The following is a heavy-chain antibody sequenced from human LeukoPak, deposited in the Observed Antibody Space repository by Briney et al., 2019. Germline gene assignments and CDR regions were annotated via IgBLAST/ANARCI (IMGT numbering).Heavy chain of an antibody. CDR1: GFTFSTYS. CDR3: ARTVVTLWGYFDY. CDR2: ITSSSTYI. V-gene: IGHV3-21*01. Sequence: GGSLRLSCAASGFTFSTYSMNWVRQAPGKGLNWVSSITSSSTYIYYADSVKGRFTISRDNAKNSLYLQMNSLKTEDTAVYYCARTVVTLWGYFDYWGQGTLVTVSS. J-gene: IGHJ4*02. D-gene: IGHD4-23*01.